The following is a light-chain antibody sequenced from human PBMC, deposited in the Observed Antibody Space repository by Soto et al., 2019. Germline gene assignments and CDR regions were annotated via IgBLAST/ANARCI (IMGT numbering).Light chain of an antibody. V-gene: IGKV3-15*01. CDR1: QSVSSN. J-gene: IGKJ1*01. Sequence: EIVMTQSPATLSVSPGERATLSCRASQSVSSNLAWYQQKPGQAPRLLIYGASTRATGIPARFSGSGSGTEFTLTISSLQSQDFAVYYCQQYNNFAETFGQGTKVEIK. CDR2: GAS. CDR3: QQYNNFAET.